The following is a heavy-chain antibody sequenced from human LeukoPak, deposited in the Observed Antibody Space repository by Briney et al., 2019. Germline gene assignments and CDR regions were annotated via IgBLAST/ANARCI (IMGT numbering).Heavy chain of an antibody. CDR3: ARHRGWLRPYYFDY. J-gene: IGHJ4*02. CDR2: IYYSGST. CDR1: GGSISSSSYY. V-gene: IGHV4-39*01. D-gene: IGHD5-12*01. Sequence: PSETLSLTCTVSGGSISSSSYYWGWIRQPPGKGLEWIGSIYYSGSTYYNPSLKSRVTISVDTSKNQFSLKLSSVTAADTAVYYCARHRGWLRPYYFDYWGQGTLVTVSS.